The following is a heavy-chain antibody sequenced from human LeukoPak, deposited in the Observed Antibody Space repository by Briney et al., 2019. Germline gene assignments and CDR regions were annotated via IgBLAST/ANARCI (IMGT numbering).Heavy chain of an antibody. J-gene: IGHJ3*02. Sequence: SETLSLTRTVSGGSISRYYWSWIRRPPGKGLEWVGYIDDSGNTDYNPSLKSQVTISVDRSKNQLSLKLSFVTAADTAVYYCARSDYHGSGSHTVFDAFDIWGQGTRVTVSS. CDR3: ARSDYHGSGSHTVFDAFDI. D-gene: IGHD3-10*01. V-gene: IGHV4-59*01. CDR2: IDDSGNT. CDR1: GGSISRYY.